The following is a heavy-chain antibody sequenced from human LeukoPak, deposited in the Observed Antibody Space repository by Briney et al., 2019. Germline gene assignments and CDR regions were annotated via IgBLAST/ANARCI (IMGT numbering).Heavy chain of an antibody. D-gene: IGHD3-22*01. CDR2: ISAYNGNT. CDR1: GYTFTSYG. CDR3: ARVYYYDSSGNFDY. J-gene: IGHJ4*02. V-gene: IGHV1-18*01. Sequence: GASVTVSCRASGYTFTSYGISWVRQAPGQGLEWMGWISAYNGNTNYAQKLQGRVTMTTDTSTSTAYMELRSLRSGDTAVYYCARVYYYDSSGNFDYWGQGTLVTVSS.